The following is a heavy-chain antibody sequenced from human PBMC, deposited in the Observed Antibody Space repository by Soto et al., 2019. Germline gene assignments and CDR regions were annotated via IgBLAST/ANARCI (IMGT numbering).Heavy chain of an antibody. CDR3: ARHVFKAVSDSSSTTHYYFDY. D-gene: IGHD6-6*01. CDR2: IYYSGST. Sequence: PAETLSLTCTVSGGSISSYYWRWIRQPPGKVLEWIGYIYYSGSTNYNPSLKSRVTISVDTSKNQFSLKLSSVTATDTAVYYCARHVFKAVSDSSSTTHYYFDYWGLGALVTVSS. CDR1: GGSISSYY. V-gene: IGHV4-59*08. J-gene: IGHJ4*02.